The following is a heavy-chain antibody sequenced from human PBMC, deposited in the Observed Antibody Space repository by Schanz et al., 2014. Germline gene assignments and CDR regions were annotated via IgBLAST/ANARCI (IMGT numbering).Heavy chain of an antibody. D-gene: IGHD2-21*02. CDR1: GYTFTNYD. J-gene: IGHJ4*02. Sequence: SGPEAKKPAASVNVSCQSSGYTFTNYDINWSRQATGQGLEWMGWMNPNSGNTGYAKKLQGRVTMTRNTSIRTVYMELSSLRSEDKAVYYCARGPSDLDHWGQGTLVNVYS. V-gene: IGHV1-8*01. CDR3: ARGPSDLDH. CDR2: MNPNSGNT.